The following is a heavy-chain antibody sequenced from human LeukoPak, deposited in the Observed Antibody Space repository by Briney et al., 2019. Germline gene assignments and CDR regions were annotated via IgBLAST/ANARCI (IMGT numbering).Heavy chain of an antibody. CDR1: GGSISSGDYY. CDR2: IYYSGST. V-gene: IGHV4-30-4*08. J-gene: IGHJ2*01. CDR3: ARGWWYFDL. Sequence: SETLSLTCTVSGGSISSGDYYWSWVRQPPGKGLEWIGCIYYSGSTYYNPSLKSRVTISVDTSKNQFSLKLSSVTAADTAVYHCARGWWYFDLWGRGTLVTVSS.